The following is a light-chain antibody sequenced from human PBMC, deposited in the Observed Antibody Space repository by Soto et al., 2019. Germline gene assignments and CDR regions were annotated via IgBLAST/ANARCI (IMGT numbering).Light chain of an antibody. Sequence: EIVLTQYPGTLSLYPGERATLSCRASQSVSGRYLAWYQQKPGQAPRPLIYGASSRASGIPDRFSGRGSGTVFTITISRLEPEDFAVYYWQQYGSTPWTFGQGTKVETK. CDR3: QQYGSTPWT. J-gene: IGKJ1*01. CDR1: QSVSGRY. V-gene: IGKV3-20*01. CDR2: GAS.